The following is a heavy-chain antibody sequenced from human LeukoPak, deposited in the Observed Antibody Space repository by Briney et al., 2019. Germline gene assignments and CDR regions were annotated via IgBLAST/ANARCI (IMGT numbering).Heavy chain of an antibody. CDR1: GFTFSDYY. J-gene: IGHJ6*02. CDR3: ARDEYYYGMDV. V-gene: IGHV3-11*06. CDR2: ISSSSSYI. Sequence: PGGSLRLSCAASGFTFSDYYMSWIRQAPGKGLEWVSSISSSSSYIYYADSVKGRFTISRDNAKNSLYLQMNSLRAEDTAVYYCARDEYYYGMDVWGQGTTVTVSS.